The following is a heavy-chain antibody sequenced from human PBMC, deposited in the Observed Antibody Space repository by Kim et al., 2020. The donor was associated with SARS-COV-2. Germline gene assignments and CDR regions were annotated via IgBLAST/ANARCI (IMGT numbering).Heavy chain of an antibody. Sequence: KSYEDAVKGRFTVSRDDGKNSVFLQMNSLRDEDTALYYCARRMALSAMDYWGQGTLVTVSS. CDR3: ARRMALSAMDY. V-gene: IGHV3-48*02. J-gene: IGHJ4*02. D-gene: IGHD2-8*01. CDR2: K.